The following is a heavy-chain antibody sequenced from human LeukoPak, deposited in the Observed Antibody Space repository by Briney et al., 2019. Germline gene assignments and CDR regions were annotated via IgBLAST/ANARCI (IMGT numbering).Heavy chain of an antibody. Sequence: GGSLRLSCAASGFTFTNTWMSWVRQAPGKGLEWVGRIKIKTDGRTTDHAEPVNGRLTISRDDSNNTLYLQMNSLNTEDTAVYYCTTDFGMTRKVWFGELSPNWGQGTLVTVSS. V-gene: IGHV3-15*01. CDR3: TTDFGMTRKVWFGELSPN. CDR2: IKIKTDGRTT. D-gene: IGHD3-10*01. CDR1: GFTFTNTW. J-gene: IGHJ4*02.